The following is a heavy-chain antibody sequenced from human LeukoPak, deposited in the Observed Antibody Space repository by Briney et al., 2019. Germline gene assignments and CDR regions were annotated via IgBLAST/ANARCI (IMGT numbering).Heavy chain of an antibody. CDR1: GFTFSSYA. CDR2: ISGSGGST. J-gene: IGHJ6*02. CDR3: AKALSVTTIGMDV. V-gene: IGHV3-23*01. Sequence: QPGGSLRLSCAASGFTFSSYAMSWVRQAPGKGLEWVSAISGSGGSTYYADSVKGRFTISRDNSKNTLYLQMSSLRAEDTAVYYCAKALSVTTIGMDVWGQGTTVTVSS. D-gene: IGHD4-17*01.